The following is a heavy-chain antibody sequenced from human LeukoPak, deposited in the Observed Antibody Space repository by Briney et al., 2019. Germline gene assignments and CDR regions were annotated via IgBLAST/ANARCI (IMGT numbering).Heavy chain of an antibody. Sequence: GGSLRLSCAASGFTFSSYGMHWVRQAPGKGLEWVAFIRYDGSNKYYADSVKGRFTISRDNSKNTLYLQMNSLRAEDTAVYYCARVTHSSSWYGYRYWGQGTLVTVSS. D-gene: IGHD6-13*01. CDR2: IRYDGSNK. V-gene: IGHV3-30*02. J-gene: IGHJ4*02. CDR1: GFTFSSYG. CDR3: ARVTHSSSWYGYRY.